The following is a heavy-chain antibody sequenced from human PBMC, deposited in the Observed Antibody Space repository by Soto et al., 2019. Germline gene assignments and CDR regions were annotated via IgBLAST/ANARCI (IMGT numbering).Heavy chain of an antibody. CDR3: AREYSSSSSHFDY. CDR2: IYYSGST. CDR1: GGSISSSSYY. D-gene: IGHD6-6*01. J-gene: IGHJ4*02. V-gene: IGHV4-39*02. Sequence: SETRSLTCTVSGGSISSSSYYWGWIRQPPGKGLEWIGSIYYSGSTYYNPSLKSRVTISVDTSKNQFSLKLSSVTAADTAVYYCAREYSSSSSHFDYWGQGTLVTVSS.